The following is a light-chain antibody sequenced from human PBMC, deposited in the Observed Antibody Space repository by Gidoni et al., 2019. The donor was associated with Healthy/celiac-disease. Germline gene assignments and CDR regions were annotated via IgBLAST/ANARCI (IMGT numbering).Light chain of an antibody. CDR2: DAS. CDR1: QDISNY. CDR3: QQYDNRPYT. Sequence: IQMTQSPASLSASVGDRVTITCQASQDISNYLNWYQQKPGKAPKLLIYDASNLETGVPSRFSGSGSGTDFTFTISSLQPEDIATYYCQQYDNRPYTLGQGTKLEIK. J-gene: IGKJ2*01. V-gene: IGKV1-33*01.